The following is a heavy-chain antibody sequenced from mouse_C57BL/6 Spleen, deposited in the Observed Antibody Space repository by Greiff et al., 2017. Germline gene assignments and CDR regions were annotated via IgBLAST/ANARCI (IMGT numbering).Heavy chain of an antibody. CDR1: GYTFTDYE. V-gene: IGHV1-15*01. Sequence: QVQLKQSGAELVRPGASVTLSCKASGYTFTDYEMHWVKQTPVHGLEWIGAIDPETGGTAYNQKFKGKAILTADKSSSTAYMALRSLTSEDSAVYYCTRGALITTVVSPFDYWGQGTTLTVSS. CDR3: TRGALITTVVSPFDY. D-gene: IGHD1-1*01. CDR2: IDPETGGT. J-gene: IGHJ2*01.